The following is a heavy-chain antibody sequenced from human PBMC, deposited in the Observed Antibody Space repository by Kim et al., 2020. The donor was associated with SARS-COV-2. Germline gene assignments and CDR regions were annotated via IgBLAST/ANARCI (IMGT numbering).Heavy chain of an antibody. V-gene: IGHV1-24*01. CDR3: ATERADYYGSGGFDY. D-gene: IGHD3-10*01. J-gene: IGHJ4*02. Sequence: QKFQGRVTMTEDTSTDTAYMELSSLRSEDTAVYYCATERADYYGSGGFDYWGQGTLVTVSS.